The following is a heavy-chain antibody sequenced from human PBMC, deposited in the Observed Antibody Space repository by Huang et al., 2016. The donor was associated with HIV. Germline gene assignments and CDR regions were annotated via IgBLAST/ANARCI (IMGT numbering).Heavy chain of an antibody. CDR2: IDYSGST. CDR3: ARDHHDFWRGYRRMYFFDH. Sequence: QVQLQESGPGLVKPSETLSLTCTVSGGSISTHYWSWIRQPPGKGLEWIGSIDYSGSTTYIPDLKRRVTLLLATSKNQFSRRVNSGTAADTAMYYCARDHHDFWRGYRRMYFFDHWGQGTLVTVSS. CDR1: GGSISTHY. V-gene: IGHV4-59*11. D-gene: IGHD3-3*01. J-gene: IGHJ4*02.